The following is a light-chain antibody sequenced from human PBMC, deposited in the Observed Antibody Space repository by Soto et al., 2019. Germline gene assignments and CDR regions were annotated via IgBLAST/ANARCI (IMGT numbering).Light chain of an antibody. J-gene: IGKJ4*01. V-gene: IGKV1-27*01. CDR3: QKYNSAPCT. Sequence: DIQMTQSPSSLSASVGDRVTITCRASQGISNYLAWYQQKPGKVPKLLIYAASTLQSGVPSRXSGSGSGTXXXXXXXXXXPXDVATYYCQKYNSAPCTFGGGTKVEIK. CDR2: AAS. CDR1: QGISNY.